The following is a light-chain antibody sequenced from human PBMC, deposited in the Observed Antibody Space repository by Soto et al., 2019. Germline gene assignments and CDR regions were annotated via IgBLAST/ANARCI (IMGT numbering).Light chain of an antibody. CDR1: QSISNW. CDR3: QQYNSYSSLT. V-gene: IGKV1-5*03. CDR2: KAS. Sequence: DIQMTQSPATLSASVGDTVTITCRASQSISNWLAWYQQKPGKAPNLLIYKASSLESGVPSRFSGSGSGTEFTLIISSLQPDDFATYYCQQYNSYSSLTFGGGTKVDIK. J-gene: IGKJ4*01.